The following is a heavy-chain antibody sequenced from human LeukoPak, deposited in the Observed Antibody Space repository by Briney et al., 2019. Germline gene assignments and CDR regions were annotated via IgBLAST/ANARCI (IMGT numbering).Heavy chain of an antibody. D-gene: IGHD3-10*01. CDR3: ARESPITMVRGVITYFDY. CDR1: GGTFSSYA. V-gene: IGHV3-30-3*01. J-gene: IGHJ4*02. Sequence: SCKASGGTFSSYAMHWVRQAPGKGLEWVAVISYDGSNKYYADSVKGRFTISRDNSKNTLYLQMNSLRAEDTAVYYCARESPITMVRGVITYFDYWGQGTLVTVSS. CDR2: ISYDGSNK.